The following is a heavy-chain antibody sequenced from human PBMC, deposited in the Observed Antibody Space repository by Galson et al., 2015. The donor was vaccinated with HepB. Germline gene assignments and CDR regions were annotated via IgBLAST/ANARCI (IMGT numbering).Heavy chain of an antibody. CDR1: GFTFTSSA. CDR2: IVVGSGNT. Sequence: SVKASCKASGFTFTSSAMQWVRQARGQRLEWIGWIVVGSGNTNYAQKFQERVTITRDMSTSTAYMKLSSLRSEDTAVYYCAARQTIFGVVIYDYWGQGTLVTVSS. D-gene: IGHD3-3*01. CDR3: AARQTIFGVVIYDY. J-gene: IGHJ4*02. V-gene: IGHV1-58*02.